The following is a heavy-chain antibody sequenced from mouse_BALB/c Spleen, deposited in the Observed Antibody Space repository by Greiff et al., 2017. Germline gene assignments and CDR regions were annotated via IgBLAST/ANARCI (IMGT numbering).Heavy chain of an antibody. CDR2: ISSGSSTI. CDR1: GFTFSSFG. D-gene: IGHD2-3*01. J-gene: IGHJ4*01. Sequence: EVQVVESGGGLVQPGGSRKLSCAASGFTFSSFGMHWVRQAPEKGLEWVAYISSGSSTIYYADTVKGRFTISRDNPKNTLFLQMTSLRSEDTAMYYCARSGAGYYVGAMDYWGQGTSVTVSS. CDR3: ARSGAGYYVGAMDY. V-gene: IGHV5-17*02.